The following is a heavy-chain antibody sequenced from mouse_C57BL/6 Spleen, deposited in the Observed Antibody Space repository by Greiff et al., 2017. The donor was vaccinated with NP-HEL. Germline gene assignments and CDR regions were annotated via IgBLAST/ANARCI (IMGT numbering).Heavy chain of an antibody. CDR2: ISSGGDYI. J-gene: IGHJ4*01. Sequence: EVMLVESGEGLVKPGGSLKLSCAASGFTFSSYAMSWVRQTPEKRLEWVAYISSGGDYIYYADTVKGRFTISRDKARNTLYLQMSSLKSEDTAMYYCTRDYGNYGGMDYWGQGTSVTVSS. D-gene: IGHD2-1*01. CDR3: TRDYGNYGGMDY. V-gene: IGHV5-9-1*02. CDR1: GFTFSSYA.